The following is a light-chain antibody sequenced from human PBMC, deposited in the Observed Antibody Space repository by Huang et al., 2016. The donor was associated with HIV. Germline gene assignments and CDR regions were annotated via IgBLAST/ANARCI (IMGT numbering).Light chain of an antibody. J-gene: IGKJ1*01. Sequence: DILMTQSPVTLSVPPGERATLSCRASQHLGSNLAWDQQKPGHPPRLLIYDASTRATVAPARFSGSGSKTDFNLTIDSLQSEDSALYFCQQYNKWPRTFGQGTKLEIK. V-gene: IGKV3D-15*01. CDR1: QHLGSN. CDR3: QQYNKWPRT. CDR2: DAS.